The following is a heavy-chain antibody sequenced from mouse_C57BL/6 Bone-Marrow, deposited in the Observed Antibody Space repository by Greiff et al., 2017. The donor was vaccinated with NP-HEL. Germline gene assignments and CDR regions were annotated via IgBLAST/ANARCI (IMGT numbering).Heavy chain of an antibody. CDR2: ISSGGSYT. CDR3: ARPYDGYYGYFDY. V-gene: IGHV5-6*01. J-gene: IGHJ2*01. Sequence: EVQVVESGGDLVKPGGSLKLSCAASGFTFSSYGMSWVRQTPDKRLEWVATISSGGSYTYYPDSVKGRFTISRDNDKNTLYLQMSSLKSEDTAMYYCARPYDGYYGYFDYWGQGTTLTVSS. CDR1: GFTFSSYG. D-gene: IGHD2-3*01.